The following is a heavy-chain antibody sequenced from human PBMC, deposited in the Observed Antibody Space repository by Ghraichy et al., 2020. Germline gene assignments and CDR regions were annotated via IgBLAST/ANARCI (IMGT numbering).Heavy chain of an antibody. J-gene: IGHJ4*02. D-gene: IGHD4-23*01. CDR1: GGSINNW. CDR3: ARGGNWRFDS. Sequence: SETLSLTCAVSGGSINNWWSWVRQPLGKGLEWIGEIHHSGSTNYNPSLKSRVIISIAKSKSQFSLNLNSVTAADTAMYYCARGGNWRFDSWGRGTLVIVSS. V-gene: IGHV4-4*02. CDR2: IHHSGST.